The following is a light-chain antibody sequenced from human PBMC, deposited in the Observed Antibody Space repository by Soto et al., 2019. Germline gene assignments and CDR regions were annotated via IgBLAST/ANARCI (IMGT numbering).Light chain of an antibody. Sequence: QSVLTQPASVSGSPGQSITISCTRTSNDFGTYYFVSWYQQHPDKAPKLIIYDGTERPSGVSDRFSGSKSGSAASLTISGLQADDEADYYCCSYVGGSTYVFGTGTKLTVL. CDR2: DGT. CDR3: CSYVGGSTYV. J-gene: IGLJ1*01. CDR1: SNDFGTYYF. V-gene: IGLV2-23*01.